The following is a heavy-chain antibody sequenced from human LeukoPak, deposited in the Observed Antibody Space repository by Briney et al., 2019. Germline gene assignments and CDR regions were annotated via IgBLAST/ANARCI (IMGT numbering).Heavy chain of an antibody. D-gene: IGHD1-26*01. V-gene: IGHV1-69*13. Sequence: ASVKVSCKASGGTFSSYAISWVRQAPGQGLEWMGGIIPIFGTANYAQKFQGRVTITADESTSTAYMELSSLRSEDTAVYYCAREGARELGFDYWGQGTLVTVSS. CDR3: AREGARELGFDY. CDR1: GGTFSSYA. J-gene: IGHJ4*02. CDR2: IIPIFGTA.